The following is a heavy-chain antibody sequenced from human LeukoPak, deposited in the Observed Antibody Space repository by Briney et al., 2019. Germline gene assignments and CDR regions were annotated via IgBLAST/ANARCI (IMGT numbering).Heavy chain of an antibody. J-gene: IGHJ6*02. CDR2: IIPIFGTA. V-gene: IGHV1-69*13. Sequence: ASVKASCKASGGTFSSYAISWVRQAPGQGLEWMGGIIPIFGTANYAQKFQGRVTITADESTSTAYMELSSLRSEDTAVYYCASTTIRFLEWSSYYYYGMDVWGQGTTVTVSS. CDR3: ASTTIRFLEWSSYYYYGMDV. CDR1: GGTFSSYA. D-gene: IGHD3-3*01.